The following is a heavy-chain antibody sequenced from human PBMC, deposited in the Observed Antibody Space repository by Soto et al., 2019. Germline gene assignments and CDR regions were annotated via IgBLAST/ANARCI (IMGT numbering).Heavy chain of an antibody. CDR3: ARSGPPAGY. CDR2: ISAHNGNT. J-gene: IGHJ4*02. CDR1: GYGFTTYG. V-gene: IGHV1-18*01. Sequence: QVHLVQSGAEVKKPGASVKVSCKGSGYGFTTYGITWVRQAPGQGLEWMAWISAHNGNTNYAQKLQGRVTVTRDTSTSTAYMELRSLRSDDTAVYYCARSGPPAGYWGQGTLVTVSS. D-gene: IGHD3-10*01.